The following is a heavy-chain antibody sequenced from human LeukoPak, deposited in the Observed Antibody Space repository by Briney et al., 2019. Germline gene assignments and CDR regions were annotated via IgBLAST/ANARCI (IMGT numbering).Heavy chain of an antibody. CDR3: ARDLVLQDRNSPGY. CDR1: GYTFTSYG. Sequence: ASVKVSCKASGYTFTSYGISWVRQAPGQGLEWMGWISAYNGNTNYARKLQGRVTMTTDTSTSTAYMELRSLRSDDTAVYYCARDLVLQDRNSPGYWGQGTLVTVSS. D-gene: IGHD6-13*01. V-gene: IGHV1-18*01. J-gene: IGHJ4*02. CDR2: ISAYNGNT.